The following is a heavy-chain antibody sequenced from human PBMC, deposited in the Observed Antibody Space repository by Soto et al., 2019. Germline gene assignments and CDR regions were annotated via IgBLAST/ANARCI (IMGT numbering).Heavy chain of an antibody. J-gene: IGHJ4*02. Sequence: SVKVPCKASGGIFSSYAISWLQQAPGQGLEWMRGIIPIFGTANYAQKFQGRVTITADESTSTAYMELSSLRSEDTAVYYCASSSCTNGVCYYFDYWGQGTLVTVSS. D-gene: IGHD2-8*01. CDR2: IIPIFGTA. CDR1: GGIFSSYA. V-gene: IGHV1-69*13. CDR3: ASSSCTNGVCYYFDY.